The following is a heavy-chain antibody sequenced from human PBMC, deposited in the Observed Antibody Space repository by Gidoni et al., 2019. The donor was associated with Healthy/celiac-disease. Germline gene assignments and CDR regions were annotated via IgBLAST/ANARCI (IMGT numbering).Heavy chain of an antibody. CDR1: GFTFSSYA. CDR3: AKGLSAGYYDTLPLPY. CDR2: ISGSGGST. D-gene: IGHD3-22*01. J-gene: IGHJ4*02. V-gene: IGHV3-23*01. Sequence: EVQLLESGGGLVQPGGSLRLSCAASGFTFSSYAMSWVRQAPGKGLEWVSAISGSGGSTYYADSVKGRFTISRDNSKNTLYLQMNSLRAEDTAVYYCAKGLSAGYYDTLPLPYWGQGTLVTVSS.